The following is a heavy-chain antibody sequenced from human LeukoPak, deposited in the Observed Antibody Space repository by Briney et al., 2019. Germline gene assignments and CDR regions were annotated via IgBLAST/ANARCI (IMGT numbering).Heavy chain of an antibody. CDR2: IYPGDSDT. D-gene: IGHD1-7*01. CDR1: GSGFTTYW. CDR3: ARRPQLRSELDY. V-gene: IGHV5-51*01. Sequence: GESLKISCKGSGSGFTTYWIGWVRPMPGKGLEWMGIIYPGDSDTRYSPSYQGQVTISADKSTNTAYLQWSSLKASDTAIYYCARRPQLRSELDYWGQGTLVTVSS. J-gene: IGHJ4*02.